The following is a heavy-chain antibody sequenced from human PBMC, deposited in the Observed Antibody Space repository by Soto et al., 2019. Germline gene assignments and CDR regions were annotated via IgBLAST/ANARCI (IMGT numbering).Heavy chain of an antibody. D-gene: IGHD1-26*01. CDR1: SGPSSSHN. J-gene: IGHJ6*02. CDR2: VYKTGGT. CDR3: VRQGIGSLHGLVDV. Sequence: QVQLQQSGPGLVKPSETLSLTCTVSSGPSSSHNWGWIRQSPGRGLEWIGYVYKTGGTSYNPSLKSRVTISADTSANHISLTLSFVTAADTAIYYCVRQGIGSLHGLVDVWGQGTTVSVSS. V-gene: IGHV4-59*08.